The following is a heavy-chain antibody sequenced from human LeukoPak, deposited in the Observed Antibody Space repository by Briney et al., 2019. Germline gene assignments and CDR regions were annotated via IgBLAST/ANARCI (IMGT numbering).Heavy chain of an antibody. CDR1: GYTFTSYG. CDR3: ARALPIPAARNRFDP. D-gene: IGHD2-2*01. CDR2: ISAYNGNT. J-gene: IGHJ5*02. V-gene: IGHV1-18*01. Sequence: GASVKVSCKASGYTFTSYGISWVRQAPGQGLEWMGWISAYNGNTNYAQKLQGRVTMTTDTSTSTAYMELRSLRSDDTAVYYCARALPIPAARNRFDPWGQGTLVIVSS.